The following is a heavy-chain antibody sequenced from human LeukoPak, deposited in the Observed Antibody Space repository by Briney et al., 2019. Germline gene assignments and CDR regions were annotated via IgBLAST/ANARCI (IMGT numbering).Heavy chain of an antibody. CDR2: IKPMSGTT. CDR1: GGSFSTFD. Sequence: SVKVSCTDSGGSFSTFDINGWRQAPGQGLEWMGRIKPMSGTTNYAHKLQDRVTITADTSTGTAYLDLSRLTSEDTAVYYCARSIVVVVSIPNYLYFDLWGRGTPVIVSS. CDR3: ARSIVVVVSIPNYLYFDL. J-gene: IGHJ2*01. V-gene: IGHV1-69*06. D-gene: IGHD2-15*01.